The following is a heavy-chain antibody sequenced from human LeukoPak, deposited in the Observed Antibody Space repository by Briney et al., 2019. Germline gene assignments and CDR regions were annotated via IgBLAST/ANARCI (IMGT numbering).Heavy chain of an antibody. J-gene: IGHJ1*01. CDR1: GGTFSSYG. V-gene: IGHV1-69*05. CDR3: ARGGDPYCSNGVCYGYFRH. Sequence: ASVKVSCKASGGTFSSYGISWVRQAPGQGLEWMGGIIPIFGTGNYAQKFQGRVTITTDESTSTVYMELSSLRSEDTAVYYCARGGDPYCSNGVCYGYFRHWGQGTLVTVSS. CDR2: IIPIFGTG. D-gene: IGHD2-8*01.